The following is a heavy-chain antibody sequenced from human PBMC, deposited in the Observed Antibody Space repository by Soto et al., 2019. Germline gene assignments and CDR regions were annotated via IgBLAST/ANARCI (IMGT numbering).Heavy chain of an antibody. V-gene: IGHV3-23*01. CDR2: ISCSGGST. J-gene: IGHJ4*02. CDR1: GFTFSSYA. D-gene: IGHD1-7*01. Sequence: GGSLRLSCAASGFTFSSYAMSWVRQAPGKGLEWVSAISCSGGSTYYADSVKGRFTISRDNSKNTLYLQMNSLRAEDTAVYYCAKDSRNFLRHFDYWGQGTLVTVSS. CDR3: AKDSRNFLRHFDY.